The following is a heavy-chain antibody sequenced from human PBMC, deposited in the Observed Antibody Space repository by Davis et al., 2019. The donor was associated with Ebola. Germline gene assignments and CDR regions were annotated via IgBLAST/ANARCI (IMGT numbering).Heavy chain of an antibody. Sequence: GESLKISCAASGFVFSNYVMSWVRQAPGKGLEWVSTLGTSADTYYADSVKGRFTISRDNSKNTLYLQMNGLRDEDTAVYYCAREGDYYDRSGYYGYWGQGSRVIVSS. CDR3: AREGDYYDRSGYYGY. D-gene: IGHD3-22*01. CDR2: LGTSADT. J-gene: IGHJ4*02. CDR1: GFVFSNYV. V-gene: IGHV3-23*01.